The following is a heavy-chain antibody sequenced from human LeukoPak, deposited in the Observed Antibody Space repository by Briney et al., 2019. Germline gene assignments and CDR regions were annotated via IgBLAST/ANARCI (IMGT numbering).Heavy chain of an antibody. D-gene: IGHD4-17*01. V-gene: IGHV4-59*01. J-gene: IGHJ4*02. CDR2: IYSSGST. CDR3: ARGGEAGLAD. Sequence: PSETLSLTCTVSGASMSSYYWTWIRQPPGKGLEWIGYIYSSGSTNSNPSLKSRVTISVDTSKNQFSLSLSSLTAADTAVYYCARGGEAGLADWGQGTLVTVSS. CDR1: GASMSSYY.